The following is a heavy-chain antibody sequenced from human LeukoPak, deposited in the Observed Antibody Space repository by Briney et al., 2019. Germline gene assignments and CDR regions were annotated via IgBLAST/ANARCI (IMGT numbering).Heavy chain of an antibody. J-gene: IGHJ4*02. D-gene: IGHD2-2*01. V-gene: IGHV4-31*03. CDR2: IYYSGST. CDR1: GGSISSGGYY. Sequence: PSETLSLTCTVSGGSISSGGYYWSWIRQHPGKGLEWIGYIYYSGSTYYNPSLKSRVTISVDTSKNQFSLKLSSVTAADTAVYYCARGSGRWKGKYQLPMGPFDYWGQGTLVTVSS. CDR3: ARGSGRWKGKYQLPMGPFDY.